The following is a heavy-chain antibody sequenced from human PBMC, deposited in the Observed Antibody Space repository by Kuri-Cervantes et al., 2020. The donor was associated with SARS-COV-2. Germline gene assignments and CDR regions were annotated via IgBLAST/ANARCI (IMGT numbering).Heavy chain of an antibody. Sequence: SETLSLTCTVSAGYVSSGGYYWSWIRQRPGKGLEWIGYIYYSGNTYYNPSLKSRVSISIDTSKNQFSLQLSSVTDADTAVYYCARDPHYYDTNGQDYPWYFDLWGRGTLVTVSS. V-gene: IGHV4-31*03. D-gene: IGHD3-22*01. CDR2: IYYSGNT. CDR3: ARDPHYYDTNGQDYPWYFDL. CDR1: AGYVSSGGYY. J-gene: IGHJ2*01.